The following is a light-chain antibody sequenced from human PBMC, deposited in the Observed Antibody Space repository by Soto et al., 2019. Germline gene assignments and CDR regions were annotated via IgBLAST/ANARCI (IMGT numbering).Light chain of an antibody. V-gene: IGKV3-11*01. Sequence: EIVLTQSPATLSMSPGERATLSCRASQSVSTYLAWYQQKPGQAPRLLIFDASNRASGIPSRFSGSGSGTNFTLTISRLEPEDFAVYFCQQRSHWPPLTFGGGTKVELK. CDR2: DAS. CDR3: QQRSHWPPLT. J-gene: IGKJ4*01. CDR1: QSVSTY.